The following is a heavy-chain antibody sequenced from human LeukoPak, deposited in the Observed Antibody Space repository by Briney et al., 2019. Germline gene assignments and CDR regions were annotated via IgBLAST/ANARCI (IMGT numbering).Heavy chain of an antibody. CDR2: ISAYNGNT. CDR1: GYTFTSYG. Sequence: ASVKVSCKAPGYTFTSYGISWVRQAPGQGLEWMGWISAYNGNTNYAQKLQGRVTMTTDTSTSTAYMELRSLRSDDTAVYYCARDKNRYCSGGSCYLFYWGQGTLVTVSS. J-gene: IGHJ4*02. D-gene: IGHD2-15*01. CDR3: ARDKNRYCSGGSCYLFY. V-gene: IGHV1-18*01.